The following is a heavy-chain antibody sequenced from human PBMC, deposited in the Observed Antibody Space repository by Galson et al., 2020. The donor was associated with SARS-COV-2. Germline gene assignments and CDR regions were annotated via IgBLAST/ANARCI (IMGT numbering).Heavy chain of an antibody. V-gene: IGHV3-30*18. CDR1: GFIFSSYG. CDR3: VKGRGGNYGDAFDI. J-gene: IGHJ3*02. Sequence: GGSLRLSCAASGFIFSSYGMQWVRQAPGKGLEWVAVISYAGSNKYYADSVKGRFTISRDNYKNTLYLQMNSLRAEDTAVYYCVKGRGGNYGDAFDIWGQGTMVTVSS. D-gene: IGHD4-4*01. CDR2: ISYAGSNK.